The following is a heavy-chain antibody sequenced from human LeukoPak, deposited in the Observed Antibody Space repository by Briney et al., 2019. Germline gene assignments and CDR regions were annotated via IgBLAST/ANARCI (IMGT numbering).Heavy chain of an antibody. V-gene: IGHV4-39*01. CDR2: IYYSGST. CDR1: GGSIYSSSHY. D-gene: IGHD6-13*01. CDR3: ARHATSTASGLNY. J-gene: IGHJ4*02. Sequence: LETLSLTCSVSGGSIYSSSHYWGWIRQPPGKGLEWIGSIYYSGSTYYNSSLKSRITMSVDTSKNQFSLRLRSVTAADTAVYYCARHATSTASGLNYWGQGTLVTVSS.